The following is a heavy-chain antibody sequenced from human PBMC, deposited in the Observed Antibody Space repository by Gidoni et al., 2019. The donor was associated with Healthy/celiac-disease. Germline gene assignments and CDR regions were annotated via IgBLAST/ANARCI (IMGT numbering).Heavy chain of an antibody. CDR1: GGSISSSSYY. J-gene: IGHJ5*02. Sequence: QLQLQESGPGLVKPSGTLSLTCTVSGGSISSSSYYWGWIRQPPGKGLEWIGSIYYSGSTYYNPSLKSRVTISVDTSKNQFSLKLSSVTAADTAVYYCAREGRSLGWFDPWGQGTLVTVSS. V-gene: IGHV4-39*02. CDR3: AREGRSLGWFDP. CDR2: IYYSGST.